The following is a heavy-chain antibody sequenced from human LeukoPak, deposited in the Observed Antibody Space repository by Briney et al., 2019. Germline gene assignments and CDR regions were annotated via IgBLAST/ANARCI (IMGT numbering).Heavy chain of an antibody. CDR2: IYYSGST. CDR1: AGSISSSSYC. CDR3: ARLSIAVAVYYFDY. J-gene: IGHJ4*02. V-gene: IGHV4-39*01. D-gene: IGHD6-19*01. Sequence: SETLSLTCTVSAGSISSSSYCWGWIRQPPGKGLEWIGSIYYSGSTYYNPSLKSRVTISVDTSKNQFSLKLSSVTAADTAVYYCARLSIAVAVYYFDYWGQGTLVTVSS.